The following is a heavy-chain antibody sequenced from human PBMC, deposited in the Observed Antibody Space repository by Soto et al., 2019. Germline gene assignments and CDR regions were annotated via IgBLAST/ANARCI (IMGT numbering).Heavy chain of an antibody. V-gene: IGHV3-33*01. D-gene: IGHD6-13*01. CDR1: GFTFSSYA. Sequence: GGSLRLSCAASGFTFSSYAMHWVRQAPGKGLEWVAVIWYDGSNKYYADSVKGRFTISRDNTKNTLYLQMNSLRAEDTAVYYCARSPGYSSSWREYHFDHWGQGTQVTVS. CDR3: ARSPGYSSSWREYHFDH. CDR2: IWYDGSNK. J-gene: IGHJ4*02.